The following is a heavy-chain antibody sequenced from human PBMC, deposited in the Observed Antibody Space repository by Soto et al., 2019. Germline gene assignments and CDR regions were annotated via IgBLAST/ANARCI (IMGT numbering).Heavy chain of an antibody. CDR2: ISYDGSNK. V-gene: IGHV3-30-3*01. CDR3: ARVLQAYYDSWSGYLTYYGMDV. CDR1: GFTFSSYA. J-gene: IGHJ6*02. D-gene: IGHD3-3*01. Sequence: QVQLVESGGGVVQPGRSLRLSCAASGFTFSSYAMHWVRQAPGKGLEWVAVISYDGSNKYYADSVKGRFTISRDNSKNSRYMQMNSLRAEDTALYYCARVLQAYYDSWSGYLTYYGMDVWGQGTTVTVSS.